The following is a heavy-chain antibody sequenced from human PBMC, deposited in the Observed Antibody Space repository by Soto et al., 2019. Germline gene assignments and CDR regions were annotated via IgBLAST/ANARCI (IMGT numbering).Heavy chain of an antibody. Sequence: PSETLSLTCTVSGGSISSGGYYWSWIRQHPGKGLEWIGYIYYSGSTYYNPSLKGRVTISVDTSKNQFSLKLSSVTAADTAVYYCARGAAAAEGWFDPWGQGTLVTVSS. D-gene: IGHD6-13*01. CDR3: ARGAAAAEGWFDP. J-gene: IGHJ5*02. V-gene: IGHV4-31*03. CDR2: IYYSGST. CDR1: GGSISSGGYY.